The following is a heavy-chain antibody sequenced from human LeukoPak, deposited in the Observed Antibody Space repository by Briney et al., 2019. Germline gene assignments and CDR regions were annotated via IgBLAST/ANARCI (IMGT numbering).Heavy chain of an antibody. Sequence: GGSLRLSCAASGFTFSTYGMHWVRQAPGKGLEWVLGVSDSGDGTHYADSVKGRFTISRDNSKNTLYLQMNSLRAEDTAVYYWANKGLYCSSTSCYPYYFDSWGQGTLVTVSS. CDR3: ANKGLYCSSTSCYPYYFDS. J-gene: IGHJ4*02. D-gene: IGHD2-2*01. V-gene: IGHV3-23*01. CDR2: VSDSGDGT. CDR1: GFTFSTYG.